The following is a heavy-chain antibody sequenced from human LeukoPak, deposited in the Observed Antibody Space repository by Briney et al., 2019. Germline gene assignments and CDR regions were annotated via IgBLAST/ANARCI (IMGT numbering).Heavy chain of an antibody. CDR2: ISGSGGST. V-gene: IGHV3-23*01. CDR3: ADTPLEYSSSSPGYFQH. CDR1: GFSFSSYA. Sequence: GGSLRLSCAASGFSFSSYAMSWVRQAPGKGLEWVSVISGSGGSTKYADSVKGRFTISRDNSKNTLYLQMNSLRAEDTAVYCCADTPLEYSSSSPGYFQHWGQGTLVTVSS. J-gene: IGHJ1*01. D-gene: IGHD6-6*01.